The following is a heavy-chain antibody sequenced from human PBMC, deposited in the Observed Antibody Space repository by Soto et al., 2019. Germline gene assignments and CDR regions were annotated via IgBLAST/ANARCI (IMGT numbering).Heavy chain of an antibody. CDR2: INPNSGGT. V-gene: IGHV1-2*02. CDR1: GYTFTGYY. Sequence: ASVKVSCKASGYTFTGYYMHWVRQAPGQGLEWMGWINPNSGGTNYAQKFQGRVTMTRDTSISTAYMELSRLRSDDTAVYYCARVVVPAAIGFDPWGQGTLVTASS. J-gene: IGHJ5*02. D-gene: IGHD2-2*02. CDR3: ARVVVPAAIGFDP.